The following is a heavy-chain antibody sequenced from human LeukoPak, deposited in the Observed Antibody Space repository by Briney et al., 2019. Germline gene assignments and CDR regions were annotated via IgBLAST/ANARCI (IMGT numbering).Heavy chain of an antibody. CDR2: IYYSGST. CDR1: GGSISSYY. V-gene: IGHV4-59*01. D-gene: IGHD2-15*01. Sequence: PSETLSLTCTVSGGSISSYYWSWIRQPPGKGLEWIGDIYYSGSTNYNPSLKSRVTISVDTSKNQFSLKLSSVTAADTAVYYCARGRCSGGSCSNYYYYYMDVWGEGTTVTVSS. J-gene: IGHJ6*03. CDR3: ARGRCSGGSCSNYYYYYMDV.